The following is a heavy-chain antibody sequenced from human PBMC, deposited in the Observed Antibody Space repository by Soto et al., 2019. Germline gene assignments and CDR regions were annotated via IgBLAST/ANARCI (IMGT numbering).Heavy chain of an antibody. J-gene: IGHJ5*02. V-gene: IGHV1-8*01. Sequence: GASVKVSCKAPGYTFTSYDINWVRQATGQGLEWMGWMNPNSGNTGYAQKFQGRVTMTRNTSISTAYMELSSLRSEDTAVYYCARGARPRYCSSTSCYPFDPWFDPWGQGTLVTVSS. CDR2: MNPNSGNT. CDR1: GYTFTSYD. CDR3: ARGARPRYCSSTSCYPFDPWFDP. D-gene: IGHD2-2*01.